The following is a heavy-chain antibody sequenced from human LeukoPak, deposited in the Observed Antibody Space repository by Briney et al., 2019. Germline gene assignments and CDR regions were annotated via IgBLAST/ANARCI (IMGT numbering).Heavy chain of an antibody. V-gene: IGHV3-23*01. CDR3: AKEWGREVSDSSVDY. Sequence: GGSLRLSCAASGLTFSKYAMSWVRQAPGKGLEWVSTISGSGGSTYYADSVKGRFTISRDNSKNTLYLQMNSLRTEDTAVYYCAKEWGREVSDSSVDYWGQGTLVTVSS. CDR1: GLTFSKYA. D-gene: IGHD3-16*01. CDR2: ISGSGGST. J-gene: IGHJ4*02.